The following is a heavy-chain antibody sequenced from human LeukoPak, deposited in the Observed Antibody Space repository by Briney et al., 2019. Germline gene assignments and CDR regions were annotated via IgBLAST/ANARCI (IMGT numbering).Heavy chain of an antibody. Sequence: KPGGSLGLSCAASGFTFSSYSMNWVRQAPGKGLEWVSSISSSSSYIYYADSVKGRFTISRDNAKNSLYLQMNSLRAEDTAVYYCARGDPYYYDSSGYRSWDYWGQGTLVTVSS. D-gene: IGHD3-22*01. CDR1: GFTFSSYS. CDR2: ISSSSSYI. V-gene: IGHV3-21*01. J-gene: IGHJ4*02. CDR3: ARGDPYYYDSSGYRSWDY.